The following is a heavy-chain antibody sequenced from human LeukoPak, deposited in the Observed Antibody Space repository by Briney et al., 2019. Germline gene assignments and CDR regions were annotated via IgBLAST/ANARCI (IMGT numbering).Heavy chain of an antibody. CDR3: ARYNWDDIYYYYGMEV. CDR1: GFTVGSNY. V-gene: IGHV3-53*01. D-gene: IGHD1-20*01. J-gene: IGHJ6*02. Sequence: PGGSLRLSCAASGFTVGSNYMSWVRQAAGEGLEWVSVIYSGGSTYYADSVKGRFTISRDNSKNTLYLQMSSLRGEDTAVYYCARYNWDDIYYYYGMEVWGQGTTVTVSS. CDR2: IYSGGST.